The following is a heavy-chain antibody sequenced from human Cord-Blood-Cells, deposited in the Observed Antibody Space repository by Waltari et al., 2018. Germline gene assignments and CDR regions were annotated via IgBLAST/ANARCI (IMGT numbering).Heavy chain of an antibody. CDR1: GYTFTGYY. V-gene: IGHV1-2*02. Sequence: QVQLVQSGAEVKKPGASVKVSCKASGYTFTGYYMHWVRQAPGQGLEWIGWINPNSGGTNYAQKFQGRVTMTRDTSISTAYMELSRLRSDDTAVYYCARDLLSSIVTPPSDYWGQGTLVTVSS. D-gene: IGHD6-6*01. CDR2: INPNSGGT. CDR3: ARDLLSSIVTPPSDY. J-gene: IGHJ4*02.